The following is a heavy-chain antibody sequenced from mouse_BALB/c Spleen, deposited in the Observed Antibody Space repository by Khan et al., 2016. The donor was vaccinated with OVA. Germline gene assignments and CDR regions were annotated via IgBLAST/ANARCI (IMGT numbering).Heavy chain of an antibody. CDR1: GFTIKDTY. V-gene: IGHV14-3*02. D-gene: IGHD4-1*01. J-gene: IGHJ3*01. CDR3: ARDYWDVFAY. CDR2: IDPANGNT. Sequence: VQLQQSGAELVKPGASVKLSCTASGFTIKDTYMHWVKQRPEQGLEWIGRIDPANGNTKYDPKFQGKAIITADTSSNTANRQLSSLTSEDAAVYYCARDYWDVFAYWGQGTLVTVSA.